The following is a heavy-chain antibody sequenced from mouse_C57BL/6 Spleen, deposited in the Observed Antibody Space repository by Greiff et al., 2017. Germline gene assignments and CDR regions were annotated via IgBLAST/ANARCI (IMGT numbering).Heavy chain of an antibody. CDR2: INPNNGGT. Sequence: EVKLVESGPELVKPGASVKMSCKASGYTFTDYNMHWVKQSHGKSLEWIGYINPNNGGTSYNQKFKGKATLTVNKSSSTAYMELRSLTSEDSAVYYCARTPSYDYDGMDYWGQGTSVPVSS. D-gene: IGHD2-4*01. CDR1: GYTFTDYN. J-gene: IGHJ4*01. CDR3: ARTPSYDYDGMDY. V-gene: IGHV1-22*01.